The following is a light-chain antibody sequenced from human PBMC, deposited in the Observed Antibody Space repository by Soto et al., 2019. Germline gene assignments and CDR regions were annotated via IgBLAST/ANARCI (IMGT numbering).Light chain of an antibody. CDR1: QSISRY. V-gene: IGKV1-39*01. CDR2: AAS. CDR3: QQSYSTQT. Sequence: DIPMTQSPSSLSASVGDRVTITCRASQSISRYLNWYQQKPGKAPKLLIYAASSLQSGVPSRFSGSGSGTDFTLTISSLQPEDFATYYCQQSYSTQTFGGGTKVEIK. J-gene: IGKJ4*01.